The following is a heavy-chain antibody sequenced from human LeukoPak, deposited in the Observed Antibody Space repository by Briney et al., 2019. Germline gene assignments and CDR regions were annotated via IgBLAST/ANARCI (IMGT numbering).Heavy chain of an antibody. CDR1: GSTFTGYY. D-gene: IGHD1-14*01. J-gene: IGHJ6*03. CDR3: ARAPNRRTAYYMDV. V-gene: IGHV1-2*06. CDR2: INPNSGGT. Sequence: GASVKVSCKASGSTFTGYYMHWVRQAPGQGLEWMGRINPNSGGTNYAQKFQGRVTMTRDTSISTAYMELSRLRSDDTAVYYCARAPNRRTAYYMDVWGKGTTVTVSS.